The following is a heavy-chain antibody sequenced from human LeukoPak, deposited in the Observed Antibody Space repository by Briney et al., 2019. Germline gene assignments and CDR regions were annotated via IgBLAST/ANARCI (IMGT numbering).Heavy chain of an antibody. J-gene: IGHJ4*02. CDR1: GYTFTRYG. V-gene: IGHV1-18*01. CDR2: ISGYNGDT. Sequence: ASVKVSCKASGYTFTRYGISWVRQAPGQGLEWIGRISGYNGDTKYAQKLQGRVTMTTDTSTSTAYMDLRSLRSDDTAVYYCARESSGLPGTREFDYWGQGTLVTVSS. D-gene: IGHD6-13*01. CDR3: ARESSGLPGTREFDY.